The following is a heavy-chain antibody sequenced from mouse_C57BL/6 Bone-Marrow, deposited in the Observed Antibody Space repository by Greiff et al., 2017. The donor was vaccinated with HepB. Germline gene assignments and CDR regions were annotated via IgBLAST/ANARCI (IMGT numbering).Heavy chain of an antibody. J-gene: IGHJ4*01. Sequence: QVQLKESGPGLVAPSQSLSITCTVSGFSLTSYGVHWVRQPPGKGLEWLVVIWSDGSTTYNSALKSRLSISKDNSKSQVFLKMNSLQTDDTAMYYCARHLVPDGVYAMDYWGQGTSVTVSS. CDR3: ARHLVPDGVYAMDY. CDR1: GFSLTSYG. CDR2: IWSDGST. V-gene: IGHV2-6-1*01. D-gene: IGHD1-1*02.